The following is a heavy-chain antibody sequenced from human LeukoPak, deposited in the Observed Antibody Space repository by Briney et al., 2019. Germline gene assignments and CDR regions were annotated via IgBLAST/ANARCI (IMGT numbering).Heavy chain of an antibody. CDR3: TRGGAYCGGDCYPYSDY. J-gene: IGHJ4*02. CDR2: MNPNSGNT. Sequence: GASVKVSCKASGYTFTSYDINWVRQATGQGLEWMGWMNPNSGNTGYAQKFQGRVTMTRNTSISTAYMELSSLRSEDTAVYYCTRGGAYCGGDCYPYSDYWGQRTLVTVSS. V-gene: IGHV1-8*01. CDR1: GYTFTSYD. D-gene: IGHD2-21*02.